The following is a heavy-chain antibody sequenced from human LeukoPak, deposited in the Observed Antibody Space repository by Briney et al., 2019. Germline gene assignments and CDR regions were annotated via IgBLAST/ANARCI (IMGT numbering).Heavy chain of an antibody. J-gene: IGHJ3*02. CDR1: GFTFSSHW. Sequence: GGSLRLSCVASGFTFSSHWMHWVRQGPGKGLVWVSRIRSDGRSTNYADCVKGRFTISRDDAKNTLYLQMNSLRAEDTAVYYCARGGRPPEALGDTFDIWGQGTLVTVSS. CDR3: ARGGRPPEALGDTFDI. CDR2: IRSDGRST. V-gene: IGHV3-74*01. D-gene: IGHD1-26*01.